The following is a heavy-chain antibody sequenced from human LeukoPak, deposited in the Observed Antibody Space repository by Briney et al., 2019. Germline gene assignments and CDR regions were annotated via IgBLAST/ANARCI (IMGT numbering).Heavy chain of an antibody. V-gene: IGHV3-23*01. J-gene: IGHJ3*02. D-gene: IGHD3-3*01. Sequence: GGSLRLSCAASGFIFSNYAMSWVRQAPGKGLEWVSGISGSGDRTYYTDSVKGRFTISRDNSKNTLYVQMNGLRAEDTAVYYCAKMASDWSGYDAFDMWGQGTVVAVSS. CDR3: AKMASDWSGYDAFDM. CDR1: GFIFSNYA. CDR2: ISGSGDRT.